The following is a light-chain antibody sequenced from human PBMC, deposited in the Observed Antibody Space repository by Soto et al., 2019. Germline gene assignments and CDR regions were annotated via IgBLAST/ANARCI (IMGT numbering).Light chain of an antibody. CDR2: AAS. Sequence: DIQMTQSPSSLSASVGDRVTITCRASQGISTYLAWYQQKPGKVPKLLIYAASTLQSGVPSRFSGSGSGTDFTLTISSLQPEDVATYYCQKYNSAPLGFGPGTKVDIK. CDR3: QKYNSAPLG. V-gene: IGKV1-27*01. CDR1: QGISTY. J-gene: IGKJ3*01.